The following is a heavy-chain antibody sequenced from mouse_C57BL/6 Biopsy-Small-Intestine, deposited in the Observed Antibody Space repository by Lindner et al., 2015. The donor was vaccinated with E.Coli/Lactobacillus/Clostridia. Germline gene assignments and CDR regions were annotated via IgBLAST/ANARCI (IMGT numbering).Heavy chain of an antibody. CDR2: IHPNYGTS. D-gene: IGHD1-1*01. CDR1: GYSFTDYN. V-gene: IGHV1-39*01. Sequence: VQLQESGPELVKPGASVKISCKASGYSFTDYNMNWLKQSNGKSLEWIRVIHPNYGTSSYNQKFKGKAILTVDHSSSTAYMQLNSLTSEDSAVYYCARSAYYYGSSAFAYWGQGTLVTVSA. CDR3: ARSAYYYGSSAFAY. J-gene: IGHJ3*01.